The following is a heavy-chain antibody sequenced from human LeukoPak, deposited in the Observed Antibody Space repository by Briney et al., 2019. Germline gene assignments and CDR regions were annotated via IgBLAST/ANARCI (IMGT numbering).Heavy chain of an antibody. CDR2: IISSSGYI. CDR3: ARGVSFRMVGTATDFDY. J-gene: IGHJ4*02. Sequence: GGSLRLSCAASGFTFSSFSMNWVRQAPGRGLEWVSSIISSSGYIHYAGSVKGRFTISRDNAKNSLYLQMNSLRAEDTAVYYCARGVSFRMVGTATDFDYWGQGTLVTVSS. D-gene: IGHD2-21*02. CDR1: GFTFSSFS. V-gene: IGHV3-21*01.